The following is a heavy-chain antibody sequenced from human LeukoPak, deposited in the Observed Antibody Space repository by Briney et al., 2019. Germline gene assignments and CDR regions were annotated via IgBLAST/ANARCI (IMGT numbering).Heavy chain of an antibody. D-gene: IGHD6-13*01. CDR3: AKYSYSSSWSAI. Sequence: GGSLRLSCAASGFTFSRYWMSWVRQAPGKGLEWVANIKPDGSEKYYVDSVRDRSTISRDNAKNSLYLQMNSLRAEDTAVYYCAKYSYSSSWSAIWGQGTMVTVSS. J-gene: IGHJ3*02. CDR1: GFTFSRYW. CDR2: IKPDGSEK. V-gene: IGHV3-7*01.